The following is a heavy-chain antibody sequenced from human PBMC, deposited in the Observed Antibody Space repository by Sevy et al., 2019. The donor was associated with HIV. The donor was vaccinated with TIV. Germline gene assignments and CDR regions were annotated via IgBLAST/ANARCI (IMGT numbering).Heavy chain of an antibody. Sequence: ASVKVSCKASGYTFSTYYIHWVRQAPGQGLEWMGIINPTSNKISYAQKFQDRVTITRDTYGSTGYMELISLRADDTAVYYCARGLGYANSSDDQDSFDYWGRGTLVTVSS. CDR2: INPTSNKI. J-gene: IGHJ4*02. D-gene: IGHD2-2*01. CDR3: ARGLGYANSSDDQDSFDY. V-gene: IGHV1-46*03. CDR1: GYTFSTYY.